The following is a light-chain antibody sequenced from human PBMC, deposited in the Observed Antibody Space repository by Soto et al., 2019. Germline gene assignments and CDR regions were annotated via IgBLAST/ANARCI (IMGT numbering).Light chain of an antibody. Sequence: EIVMTQSPATLSVSPGERATLSCRASRNINRKLAWYQQKPGQAPRILISGASTRATGIPARFSGSGSGTEFTLTISSLQSEDFVVYYCQQYYDYPPLIFGGGTKVEIK. CDR2: GAS. J-gene: IGKJ4*01. CDR3: QQYYDYPPLI. V-gene: IGKV3-15*01. CDR1: RNINRK.